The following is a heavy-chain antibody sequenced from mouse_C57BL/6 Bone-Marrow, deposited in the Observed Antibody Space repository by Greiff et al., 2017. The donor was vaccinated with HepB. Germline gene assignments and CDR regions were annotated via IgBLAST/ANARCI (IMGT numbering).Heavy chain of an antibody. CDR3: AREGGVLYAMDY. V-gene: IGHV3-6*01. CDR1: GYSITSGYY. CDR2: ISYDGSN. J-gene: IGHJ4*01. Sequence: EVKLVESGPGLVKPSQSLSLTCSVTGYSITSGYYWNWIRQFPGNKLEWMGYISYDGSNNYNPSLKNRISITRDTSKNQFFLKLNSVTTEDTATYYCAREGGVLYAMDYWGQGTSVTVSS.